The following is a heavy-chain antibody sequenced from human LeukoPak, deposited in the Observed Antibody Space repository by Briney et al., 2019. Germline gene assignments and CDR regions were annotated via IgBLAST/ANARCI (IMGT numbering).Heavy chain of an antibody. V-gene: IGHV3-9*01. J-gene: IGHJ3*02. D-gene: IGHD6-19*01. CDR3: AKGTSSGWYLIAFDI. CDR2: ISWNSGSI. Sequence: GGSLRLSCAASGFIFDDYAMHWVRQAPGKGLEWVSGISWNSGSIGYADSVKGRFTISRDNAKNSLYLQMNSLRAEDTALYYCAKGTSSGWYLIAFDIWGQGTMVTVSS. CDR1: GFIFDDYA.